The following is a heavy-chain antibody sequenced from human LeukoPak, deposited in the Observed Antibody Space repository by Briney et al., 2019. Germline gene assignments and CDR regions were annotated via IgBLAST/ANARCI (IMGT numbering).Heavy chain of an antibody. V-gene: IGHV3-21*01. CDR3: ARGDYGDALYYYYYMDV. CDR1: GFTFSSYS. CDR2: ISSSSSYI. J-gene: IGHJ6*03. Sequence: PGGSLRLSCAASGFTFSSYSMNWVRRAPGKGLEWVSSISSSSSYIYYADSVKGRFTISRDNAKNSLYLQMNSLRAEDTAVYYCARGDYGDALYYYYYMDVWGKGTTVTVSS. D-gene: IGHD4-17*01.